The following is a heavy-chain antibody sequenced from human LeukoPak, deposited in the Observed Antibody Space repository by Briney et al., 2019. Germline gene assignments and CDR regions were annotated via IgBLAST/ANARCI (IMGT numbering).Heavy chain of an antibody. J-gene: IGHJ4*02. CDR1: GFPFRNYA. Sequence: GGSLRLSCAASGFPFRNYAMSWVRQAPGKGLEWVSAIGGRGVKTYYADSVKGRFTTSRDNSKNTLYLQMNSLRAEDTAVYYCARELSSEGCFDCWGQGTLVTVSS. CDR3: ARELSSEGCFDC. CDR2: IGGRGVKT. V-gene: IGHV3-23*01.